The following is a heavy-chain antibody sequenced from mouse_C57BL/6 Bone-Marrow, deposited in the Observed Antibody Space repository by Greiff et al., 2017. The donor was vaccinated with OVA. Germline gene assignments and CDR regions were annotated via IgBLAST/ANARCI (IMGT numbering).Heavy chain of an antibody. CDR2: IYPRSGNT. J-gene: IGHJ3*01. D-gene: IGHD1-1*01. Sequence: VQLQQSGAELARPGASVKLSCKASGYTFTSYGISWVKQRTGQGLEWIGEIYPRSGNTYYNEKFKGKATLTADKSSSTAYMELRSLTSEDSAVYFCARSVITTVAPFAYWGQGTLVTVSA. CDR1: GYTFTSYG. V-gene: IGHV1-81*01. CDR3: ARSVITTVAPFAY.